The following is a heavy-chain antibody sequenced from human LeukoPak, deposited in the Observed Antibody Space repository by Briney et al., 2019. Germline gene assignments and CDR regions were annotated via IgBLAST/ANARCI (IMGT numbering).Heavy chain of an antibody. CDR2: INHSGST. CDR1: GGSFSGYY. CDR3: ARGRLPRRYFDY. Sequence: SETLSLTCAVHGGSFSGYYWSWIRQPPGKGLEWVGEINHSGSTNYNPSLKSRVTISVDTSKNQFSLKLSSVTAADTAVYYCARGRLPRRYFDYWGQGTLVTVSS. V-gene: IGHV4-34*01. J-gene: IGHJ4*02.